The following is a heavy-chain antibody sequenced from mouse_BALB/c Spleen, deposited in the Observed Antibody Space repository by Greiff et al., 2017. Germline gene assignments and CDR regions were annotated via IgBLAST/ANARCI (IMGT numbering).Heavy chain of an antibody. Sequence: EVQGVESGGGLVKPGGSLKLSCAASGFTFSSYAMSWVRQSPEKRLEWVAEISSGGSYTYYPDTVTGRFTISRDNAKNTLYLEMSSLRSEDTAMYYCARDPRYDGYYPFAYWGQGTLVTVSA. V-gene: IGHV5-9-4*01. J-gene: IGHJ3*01. D-gene: IGHD2-3*01. CDR2: ISSGGSYT. CDR1: GFTFSSYA. CDR3: ARDPRYDGYYPFAY.